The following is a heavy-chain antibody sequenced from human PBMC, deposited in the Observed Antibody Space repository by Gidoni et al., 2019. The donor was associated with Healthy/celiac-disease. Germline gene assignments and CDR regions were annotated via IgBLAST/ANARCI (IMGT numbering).Heavy chain of an antibody. D-gene: IGHD1-26*01. CDR2: ISYDGSNK. J-gene: IGHJ4*02. V-gene: IGHV3-30*03. CDR1: GFTFSSYG. CDR3: ASEWELLPFDY. Sequence: QVQLVASGGGVVQPGRSLRLSCSASGFTFSSYGMHWVRQAPGKGLEWVAVISYDGSNKYYADSVKGRFTISRDNSKNTLYLQMNSLRAEDTAVYYCASEWELLPFDYWGQGTLVTVSS.